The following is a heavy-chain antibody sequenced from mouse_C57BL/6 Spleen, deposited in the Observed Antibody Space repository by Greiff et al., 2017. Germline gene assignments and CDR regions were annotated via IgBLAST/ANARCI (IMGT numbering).Heavy chain of an antibody. Sequence: QVQLQQPGAELVKPGASVKLSCKASGYTFTSYWMQWVKQRPGQGLEWIGEIDPSDSYTNYNQKFKGKATLTVDTSSSTAYMQLSSLTSEDSAVYYCARLGYGYDGGFAYWGQGTLVTVSA. CDR1: GYTFTSYW. CDR3: ARLGYGYDGGFAY. V-gene: IGHV1-50*01. J-gene: IGHJ3*01. D-gene: IGHD2-2*01. CDR2: IDPSDSYT.